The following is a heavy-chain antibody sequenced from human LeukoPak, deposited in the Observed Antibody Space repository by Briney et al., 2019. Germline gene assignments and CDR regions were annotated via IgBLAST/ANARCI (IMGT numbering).Heavy chain of an antibody. J-gene: IGHJ6*03. V-gene: IGHV1-69*01. CDR3: ASPKLEPRRTRTYYYYYMDV. Sequence: GASVKVSCKASGGTFSSYAISWVRQAPGQGLEWMGGIIPIFGTANYAQKFQGRVTITADESTSTAYMELSSLRSEDTAVYYCASPKLEPRRTRTYYYYYMDVWGKGTTVTVSS. D-gene: IGHD1-1*01. CDR2: IIPIFGTA. CDR1: GGTFSSYA.